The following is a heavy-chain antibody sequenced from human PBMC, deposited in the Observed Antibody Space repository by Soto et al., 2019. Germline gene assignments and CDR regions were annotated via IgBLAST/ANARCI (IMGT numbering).Heavy chain of an antibody. Sequence: XEALSRSCTVSGDSFSGGSYYGTCIRQPPGKGLEWIGYIYYSGSTNYNPSLKSRVTMSVDTSKNQFSLKLSSVTGADTAVYYCERDIRGYSRALDYWGQGTLVTVSS. CDR3: ERDIRGYSRALDY. D-gene: IGHD5-18*01. V-gene: IGHV4-61*01. CDR2: IYYSGST. CDR1: GDSFSGGSYY. J-gene: IGHJ4*02.